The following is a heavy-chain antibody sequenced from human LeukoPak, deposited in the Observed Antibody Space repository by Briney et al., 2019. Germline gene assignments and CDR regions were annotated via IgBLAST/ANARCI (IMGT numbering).Heavy chain of an antibody. V-gene: IGHV3-7*01. J-gene: IGHJ5*02. CDR2: INQNGSAT. D-gene: IGHD2-2*01. CDR1: GFTFSIYW. Sequence: PGGSLRLSCAASGFTFSIYWMSWVRQAPGKGLEWVANINQNGSATYYVDSVKGRFTISRDNAKNTLFLQMNSLRAEDTAVYYCARGLRSCNSASCHPTWFDPWGQGALVTVSS. CDR3: ARGLRSCNSASCHPTWFDP.